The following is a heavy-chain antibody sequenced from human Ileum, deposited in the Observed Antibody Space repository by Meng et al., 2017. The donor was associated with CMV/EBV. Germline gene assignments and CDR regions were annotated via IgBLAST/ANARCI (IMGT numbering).Heavy chain of an antibody. CDR3: ATGGSVRVGGNDAFHI. Sequence: GESLKISCAASGFIFSDYNMNWVRQAPGKGPEWVSTISSSGTYIYYADSLRGRFTISRDNAKNSLYLQINSLRAEDTAVYYCATGGSVRVGGNDAFHIWGQGAMVTVSS. CDR2: ISSSGTYI. D-gene: IGHD2-15*01. CDR1: GFIFSDYN. J-gene: IGHJ3*02. V-gene: IGHV3-21*01.